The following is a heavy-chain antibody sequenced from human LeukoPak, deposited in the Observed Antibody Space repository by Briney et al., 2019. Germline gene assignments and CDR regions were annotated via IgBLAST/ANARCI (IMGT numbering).Heavy chain of an antibody. Sequence: PSETLSLTCTVSGGSISRHYWSWIRQPPGKGLEWIGYIYYSGSTNYNPSLKSRVTISVDTSKNQFSLKLSSVTAADAAVYYCARYRVKAVAGNWFDPWGQGTLVTVSS. CDR2: IYYSGST. D-gene: IGHD6-19*01. J-gene: IGHJ5*02. CDR3: ARYRVKAVAGNWFDP. CDR1: GGSISRHY. V-gene: IGHV4-59*11.